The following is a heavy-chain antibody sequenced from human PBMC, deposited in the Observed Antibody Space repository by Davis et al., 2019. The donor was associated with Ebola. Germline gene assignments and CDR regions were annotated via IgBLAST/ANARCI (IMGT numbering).Heavy chain of an antibody. CDR2: VYYNGRT. CDR1: GGSIRSSRYY. Sequence: SETLSLTCTVAGGSIRSSRYYWGWIRQPPGKGLEWIGTVYYNGRTYYNSSLESRVTISLDTSKNQFSLKLRSVTAADTAVYFCARDRHDSSAYGSWGQGTLVTVSS. CDR3: ARDRHDSSAYGS. D-gene: IGHD3-22*01. V-gene: IGHV4-39*07. J-gene: IGHJ4*02.